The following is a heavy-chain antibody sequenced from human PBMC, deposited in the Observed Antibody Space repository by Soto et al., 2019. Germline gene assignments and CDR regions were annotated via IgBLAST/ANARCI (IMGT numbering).Heavy chain of an antibody. CDR3: AKAGGGFGDFVNH. CDR2: ILYDGSDK. V-gene: IGHV3-30*18. Sequence: PGGSLRVFSAASGFTFSSYGMHWVRQAPGKGLEGVTGILYDGSDKYYADSVQGRFTISREKSKHTLSLQKNGLRTEDSAVYYCAKAGGGFGDFVNHWVQGTQVAVSS. CDR1: GFTFSSYG. J-gene: IGHJ4*02. D-gene: IGHD3-10*01.